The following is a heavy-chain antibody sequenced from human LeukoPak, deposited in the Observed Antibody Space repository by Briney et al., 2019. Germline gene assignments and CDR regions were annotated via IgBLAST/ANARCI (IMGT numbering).Heavy chain of an antibody. CDR3: AREPATAYYDFWSGPRGYFQH. J-gene: IGHJ1*01. Sequence: GGSLRLSCAASGFTFSSYAMHWVRQAPGKGLEWVAVISYDGSNKYYADSVKGRFTISRDNSKNTLYLQMNSLRAEDTAVYYCAREPATAYYDFWSGPRGYFQHWGQGTLVTVSS. CDR1: GFTFSSYA. D-gene: IGHD3-3*01. V-gene: IGHV3-30-3*01. CDR2: ISYDGSNK.